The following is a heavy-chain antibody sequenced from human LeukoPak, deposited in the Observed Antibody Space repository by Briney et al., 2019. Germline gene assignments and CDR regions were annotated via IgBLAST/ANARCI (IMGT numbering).Heavy chain of an antibody. Sequence: ASVKVPCEASGYTFTTYGLSWVRQPPGQGLEWMGWISVSTGNTRFAQKVQGRVTMITDKSPSTAYMEVTNLSSDDPAVDFCVRYLGDDKSGVGYFDYWGQGTLVTVSS. V-gene: IGHV1-18*01. J-gene: IGHJ4*02. CDR2: ISVSTGNT. CDR1: GYTFTTYG. CDR3: VRYLGDDKSGVGYFDY. D-gene: IGHD3-22*01.